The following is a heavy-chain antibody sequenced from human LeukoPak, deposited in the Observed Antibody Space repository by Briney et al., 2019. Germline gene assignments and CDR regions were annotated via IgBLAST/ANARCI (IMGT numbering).Heavy chain of an antibody. D-gene: IGHD6-13*01. J-gene: IGHJ4*02. CDR2: ISSRGTTI. CDR3: ARLAAAGFDY. V-gene: IGHV3-11*04. CDR1: GFTFSNAW. Sequence: GGSLRLSCAAAGFTFSNAWMSWVRQAPGKGLEWVSYISSRGTTIYYADSVKGRFTISRDNAKNSLYLQMNSLRAEDTAVYYCARLAAAGFDYWGQGTLVTVSS.